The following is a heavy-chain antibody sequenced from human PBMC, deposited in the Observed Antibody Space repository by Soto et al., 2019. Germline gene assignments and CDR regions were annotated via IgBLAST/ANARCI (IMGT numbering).Heavy chain of an antibody. Sequence: QVQLVQSGAEVKKPGSSVKVSCKASGDTFSSYAFTWVRQAPGQGLEWMGGIIPMFGTSDYAQKFQGRVSITADEFTTTAYIELSSLRSDDTAMYYCARIHCSTGSCYPSMIYYYYPMDVWGQGTTVTVSS. D-gene: IGHD2-2*01. CDR1: GDTFSSYA. CDR2: IIPMFGTS. CDR3: ARIHCSTGSCYPSMIYYYYPMDV. V-gene: IGHV1-69*01. J-gene: IGHJ6*02.